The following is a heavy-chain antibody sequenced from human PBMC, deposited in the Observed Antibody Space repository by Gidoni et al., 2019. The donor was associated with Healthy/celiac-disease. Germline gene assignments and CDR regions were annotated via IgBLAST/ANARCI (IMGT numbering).Heavy chain of an antibody. CDR1: GYTFTAYY. V-gene: IGHV1-2*06. Sequence: QVQRVQPGAEVKKPGASVRGSCKPSGYTFTAYYMHWVRQAPGQGLEWMGRINPNSGGTNYAQKFQGSVTMTRDTSISTAYMELGRLRSDDTAVYYCASLTAVTTTDVWGQGTTVTVSS. J-gene: IGHJ6*02. CDR3: ASLTAVTTTDV. CDR2: INPNSGGT. D-gene: IGHD4-17*01.